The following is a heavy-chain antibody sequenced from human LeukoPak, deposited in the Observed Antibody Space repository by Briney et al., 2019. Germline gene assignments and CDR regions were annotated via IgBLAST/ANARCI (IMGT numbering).Heavy chain of an antibody. V-gene: IGHV3-21*01. CDR2: IRSSSSNM. CDR3: ARGSTVTTNPLFDY. D-gene: IGHD4-17*01. Sequence: GGSLRLSCAASGFTFNTYDMNWVRQPPGKGLEWVSPIRSSSSNMYYGDSVKGRFTISRDNAKNSLYLQMNSLRAEDTAVYYCARGSTVTTNPLFDYWGQGTLVTVSS. J-gene: IGHJ4*02. CDR1: GFTFNTYD.